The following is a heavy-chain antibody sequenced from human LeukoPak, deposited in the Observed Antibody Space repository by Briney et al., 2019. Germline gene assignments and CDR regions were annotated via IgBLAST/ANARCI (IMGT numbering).Heavy chain of an antibody. D-gene: IGHD2-15*01. CDR2: IYSAGSA. CDR1: GFAISPNY. J-gene: IGHJ5*02. Sequence: GGSLRLSCAASGFAISPNYMTWVRQSPGKGLDWVSLIYSAGSADYADSVKGRFTISKDNSKNTVFLQLDSLRAEDTAMYYCASLYCSRGSCAFDVWGQGTLVTVSP. CDR3: ASLYCSRGSCAFDV. V-gene: IGHV3-66*01.